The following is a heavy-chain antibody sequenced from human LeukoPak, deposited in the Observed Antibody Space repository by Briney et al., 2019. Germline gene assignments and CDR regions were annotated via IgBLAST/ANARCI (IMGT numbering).Heavy chain of an antibody. D-gene: IGHD3-22*01. V-gene: IGHV3-23*01. CDR3: AIMHGYYDGSGYWVQ. CDR1: GFTFGSYG. J-gene: IGHJ4*02. CDR2: ITTTGATT. Sequence: GGSLRLSCAASGFTFGSYGMSGVRQAPGKGLEWGAFITTTGATTSYAASAQGRFTISRDNARDTLYMQMNSLRDEDTALYYCAIMHGYYDGSGYWVQWGQGTLVTASS.